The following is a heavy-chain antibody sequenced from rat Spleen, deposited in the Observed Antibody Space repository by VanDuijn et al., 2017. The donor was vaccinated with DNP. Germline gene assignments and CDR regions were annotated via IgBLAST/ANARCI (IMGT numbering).Heavy chain of an antibody. CDR1: GFSLTSNS. Sequence: QVQLKESGPGLVQPSQTLSLTCTVSGFSLTSNSVHWVRQPPGKGLEWVGAIWSGGSTYYRDSVKGRFTISRDNAKSTLYLQMNSLRSEDMATYYCARWNSGYYAMDAWGQGTSVTVSS. V-gene: IGHV2-1*01. J-gene: IGHJ4*01. D-gene: IGHD4-3*01. CDR2: IWSGGST. CDR3: ARWNSGYYAMDA.